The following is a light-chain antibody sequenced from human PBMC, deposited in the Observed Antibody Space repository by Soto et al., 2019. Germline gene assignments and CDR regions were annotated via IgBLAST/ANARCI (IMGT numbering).Light chain of an antibody. V-gene: IGKV3-20*01. CDR1: QSVSSN. J-gene: IGKJ4*01. CDR3: QQYCSSPLT. CDR2: GAS. Sequence: ELVLTQFLATLTVSHRERATLSGRASQSVSSNLAWYQQKPGQAPRLLIYGASSRATGIPVRFRGSGSGTDFTLTISRLEPEDFAVYYCQQYCSSPLTVGGGTKGDIK.